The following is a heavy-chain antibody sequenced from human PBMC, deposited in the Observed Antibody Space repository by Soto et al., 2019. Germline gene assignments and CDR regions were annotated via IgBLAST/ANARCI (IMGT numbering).Heavy chain of an antibody. Sequence: PGESLKISCKGSGYRFTSYWIGWVRQMLGKGLEWMGIIYPGDSDTRYSPSFQGQVTISADKSISTAYLQWSSLKASDTAMYYCARLGYYDFWSGYYTGAYYYYGMDVWGQGTTVTVSS. CDR2: IYPGDSDT. J-gene: IGHJ6*02. CDR3: ARLGYYDFWSGYYTGAYYYYGMDV. CDR1: GYRFTSYW. V-gene: IGHV5-51*01. D-gene: IGHD3-3*01.